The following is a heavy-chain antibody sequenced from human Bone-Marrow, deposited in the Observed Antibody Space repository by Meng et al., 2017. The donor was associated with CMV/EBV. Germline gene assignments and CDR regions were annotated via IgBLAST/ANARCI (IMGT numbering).Heavy chain of an antibody. CDR1: GYTFTGYY. CDR3: ARDKERLLQVYYFDY. J-gene: IGHJ4*02. Sequence: ASVKVSCKASGYTFTGYYMHWVRQAPGQGLEWMGWINPNSGGTNYAQKFQGRVTMTRDTSISTAYMELSRLRSDDTAVYYCARDKERLLQVYYFDYWGQGSLVTVSS. D-gene: IGHD3-3*01. CDR2: INPNSGGT. V-gene: IGHV1-2*02.